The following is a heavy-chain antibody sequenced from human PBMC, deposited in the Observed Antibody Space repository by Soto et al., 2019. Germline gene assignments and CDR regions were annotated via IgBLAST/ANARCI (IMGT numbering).Heavy chain of an antibody. Sequence: SETLSLTCTVSGGSISSSSSYWGWIRQPPGKGLEWIGSMSYSGSTYHNPSLKSRVTLSVDTSKDQFSLKLSSVTAADTAVYYCARGQGYCSSTSCYARYWGQGTLVTVSS. CDR1: GGSISSSSSY. J-gene: IGHJ4*02. V-gene: IGHV4-39*01. CDR3: ARGQGYCSSTSCYARY. D-gene: IGHD2-2*01. CDR2: MSYSGST.